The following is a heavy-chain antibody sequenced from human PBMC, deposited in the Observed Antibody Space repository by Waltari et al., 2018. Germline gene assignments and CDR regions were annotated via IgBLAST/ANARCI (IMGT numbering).Heavy chain of an antibody. D-gene: IGHD2-21*02. CDR2: ISGSGGST. Sequence: EVQLLESGGGLVQPGGSLSLSCAASGFTFSGYAMPWVRQAPGKGLEWVSTISGSGGSTYYADSVKGRFTISRDNSKNTLYLQMNSLRAEDTAVYYCAKDGPYCGGDCYLDYWGQGTLVTVSS. CDR1: GFTFSGYA. J-gene: IGHJ4*02. CDR3: AKDGPYCGGDCYLDY. V-gene: IGHV3-23*01.